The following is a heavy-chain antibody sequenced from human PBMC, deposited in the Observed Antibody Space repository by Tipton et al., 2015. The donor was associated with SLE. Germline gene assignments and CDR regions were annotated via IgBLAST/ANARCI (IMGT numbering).Heavy chain of an antibody. V-gene: IGHV4-38-2*01. D-gene: IGHD6-13*01. Sequence: TLSLTCAVSGYSISSGYYWGWIRQPPGKGLEWIGSIFHSGSTYYNPSLKSRVTISVDTSKNQFSLKLSSVTAADTAVYYCARVQQRPSWGQGTLVTVSS. CDR3: ARVQQRPS. CDR2: IFHSGST. CDR1: GYSISSGYY. J-gene: IGHJ5*02.